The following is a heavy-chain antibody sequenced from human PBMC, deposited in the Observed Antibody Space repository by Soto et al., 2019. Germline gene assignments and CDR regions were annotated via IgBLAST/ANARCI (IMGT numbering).Heavy chain of an antibody. V-gene: IGHV4-39*01. CDR3: ARLIEFNGGRSPYLHY. CDR2: IYYSGST. Sequence: SETLSLTCTVSGGSISSSSYYWGWIRQPPGKGLEWIGSIYYSGSTYYNPSLKSRVTISVDTSKNQFSLKLSSVTAADTAVYYCARLIEFNGGRSPYLHYWGQGTLVTVSS. CDR1: GGSISSSSYY. J-gene: IGHJ4*02. D-gene: IGHD2-8*01.